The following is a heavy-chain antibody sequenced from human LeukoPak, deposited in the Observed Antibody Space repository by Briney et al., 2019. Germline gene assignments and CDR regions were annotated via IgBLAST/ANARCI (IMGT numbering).Heavy chain of an antibody. CDR2: ISGSGGST. CDR3: AKTLDIVVVVAAPFDY. V-gene: IGHV3-23*01. D-gene: IGHD2-15*01. CDR1: GFTFRNYV. Sequence: GGSLRLSCAASGFTFRNYVMSWVRQAPGKGLEWVSAISGSGGSTYYADSVKGRFTISRDNSKNTLYLQMNSLRAEDTAVYYCAKTLDIVVVVAAPFDYWGQGTLVTVSS. J-gene: IGHJ4*02.